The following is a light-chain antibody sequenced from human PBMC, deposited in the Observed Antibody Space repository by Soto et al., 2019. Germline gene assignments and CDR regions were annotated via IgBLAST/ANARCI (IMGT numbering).Light chain of an antibody. J-gene: IGKJ1*01. V-gene: IGKV3-20*01. CDR1: QTVNNNY. CDR3: QQYGGSAPWT. Sequence: EIVLTQPPCPLSVSPGDRVTLSCRASQTVNNNYLAWYQQKPGQAPRLLIYGASTPATGTPARFSGSGSGTHFPLTVSRLEPEDFAVYYCQQYGGSAPWTFGPGTKV. CDR2: GAS.